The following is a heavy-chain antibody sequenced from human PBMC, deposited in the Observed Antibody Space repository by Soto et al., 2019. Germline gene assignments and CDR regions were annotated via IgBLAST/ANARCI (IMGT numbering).Heavy chain of an antibody. D-gene: IGHD5-18*01. Sequence: SETLSLTCAVYGGSFSGYYWSRIRQPPGKGLKWIGEINHSGSANYNPSLKSRVTISVDTSKNQFSLKLSSVTAADTAVYYCARGLSRGYSYGRYFDYWGQGTLVTVSS. CDR1: GGSFSGYY. CDR3: ARGLSRGYSYGRYFDY. J-gene: IGHJ4*02. CDR2: INHSGSA. V-gene: IGHV4-34*01.